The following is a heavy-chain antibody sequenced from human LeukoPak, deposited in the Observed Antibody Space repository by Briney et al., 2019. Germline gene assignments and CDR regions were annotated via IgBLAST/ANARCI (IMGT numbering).Heavy chain of an antibody. J-gene: IGHJ4*02. CDR3: ARGAGLAAAGTYY. Sequence: GASVKVSCKASGYTFTSYGISWVRQAPGQGLEWMGWINPNSGGTNYAQKFQGRVTMTRDTSISNAYMDLSRLRSDDTAVYYCARGAGLAAAGTYYWGQGTLVTLSS. CDR1: GYTFTSYG. D-gene: IGHD6-13*01. V-gene: IGHV1-2*02. CDR2: INPNSGGT.